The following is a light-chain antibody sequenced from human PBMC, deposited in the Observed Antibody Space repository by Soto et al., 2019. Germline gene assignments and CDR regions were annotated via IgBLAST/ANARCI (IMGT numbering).Light chain of an antibody. Sequence: DIQMTQSPSSLSASVGDRVTITCQADQGISKSLSWYQQKPGMAPKLLIYDASNLETGVPSRFSGSGSGIDFTLTISSLQPKDFGRYYCQQYDDLPFTFGGGTKVEIK. CDR3: QQYDDLPFT. CDR2: DAS. J-gene: IGKJ4*01. CDR1: QGISKS. V-gene: IGKV1-33*01.